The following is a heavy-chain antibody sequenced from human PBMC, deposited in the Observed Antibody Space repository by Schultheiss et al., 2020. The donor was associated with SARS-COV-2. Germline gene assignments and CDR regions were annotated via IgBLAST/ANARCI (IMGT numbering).Heavy chain of an antibody. J-gene: IGHJ4*02. CDR1: GFTFDTYA. CDR3: ARYMISFGGIIVSGFDY. Sequence: GGSLRLSCAASGFTFDTYAMSWVRQAPGKGLEWVSSISGDGTSIYYADSVKGRFTISRDNAKNSLYLQMNSLRAEDTAVYYCARYMISFGGIIVSGFDYWGQGALVTVSS. V-gene: IGHV3-21*01. D-gene: IGHD3-16*02. CDR2: ISGDGTSI.